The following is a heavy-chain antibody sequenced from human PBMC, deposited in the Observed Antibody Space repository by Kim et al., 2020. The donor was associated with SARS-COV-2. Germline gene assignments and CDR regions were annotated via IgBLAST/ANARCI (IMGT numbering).Heavy chain of an antibody. V-gene: IGHV1-69*01. J-gene: IGHJ6*02. D-gene: IGHD3-22*01. CDR3: ARSYDSRYYYGMDV. Sequence: YEPKFKGRVTITADESTGTAYMELSSLRSEDTAVYYCARSYDSRYYYGMDVWGQGTTVTVSS.